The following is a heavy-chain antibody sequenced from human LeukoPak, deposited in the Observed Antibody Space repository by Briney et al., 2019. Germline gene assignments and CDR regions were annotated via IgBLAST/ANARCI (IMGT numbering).Heavy chain of an antibody. J-gene: IGHJ4*01. Sequence: QPGGSLRLSCVASGFTFSRNAMSWVRQAPGKGLEWVSAIRGSGDDTYYADSVNGRFTISRDNSKSTLYLQMNSLRDEDTAVYYCASVWFGESGDYWGQGSLVTVSS. D-gene: IGHD3-10*01. CDR3: ASVWFGESGDY. V-gene: IGHV3-23*01. CDR2: IRGSGDDT. CDR1: GFTFSRNA.